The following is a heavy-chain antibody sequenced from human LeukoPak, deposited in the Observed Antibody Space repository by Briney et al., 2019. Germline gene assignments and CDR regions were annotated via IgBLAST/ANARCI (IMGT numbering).Heavy chain of an antibody. J-gene: IGHJ4*02. CDR1: GFTFSSYF. Sequence: GGSLRLSCAASGFTFSSYFMNWVRQAPGKGLEWVAKIHPDGSDKHYVDSVKGRFTISRDNAKSSLHLQMNSLRAEDTAVYYCARVRGDYGGISDYWGQGTLVTVSS. D-gene: IGHD4-23*01. CDR2: IHPDGSDK. CDR3: ARVRGDYGGISDY. V-gene: IGHV3-7*05.